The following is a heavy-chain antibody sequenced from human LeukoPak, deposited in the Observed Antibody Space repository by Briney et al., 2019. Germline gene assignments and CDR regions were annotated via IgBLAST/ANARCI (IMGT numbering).Heavy chain of an antibody. D-gene: IGHD7-27*01. J-gene: IGHJ4*02. CDR2: IRYDGSNK. CDR1: GFTFSRYS. V-gene: IGHV3-30*02. Sequence: GGSLRLSCVASGFTFSRYSMNWVRQAPGKGLEWVAFIRYDGSNKYYADSVKGRFTISRDNSKNTLYLQMNSLRAEDTAVYYCAKEIRTGDRDFDYWGQGTLVTVSS. CDR3: AKEIRTGDRDFDY.